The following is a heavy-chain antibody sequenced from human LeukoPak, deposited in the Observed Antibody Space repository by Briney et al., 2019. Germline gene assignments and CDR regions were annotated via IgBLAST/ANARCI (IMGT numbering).Heavy chain of an antibody. Sequence: GASVKVSCKASGYTFTSYGISWVRQAPGQGLEWMGWISAYNGNTNYAQKLQGRVTMTTDTSTSTAYMELRSLRSDDTAVYYCARESYDFWSGPSRDFDYWGQGTLVTVSS. D-gene: IGHD3-3*01. CDR1: GYTFTSYG. CDR2: ISAYNGNT. V-gene: IGHV1-18*01. CDR3: ARESYDFWSGPSRDFDY. J-gene: IGHJ4*02.